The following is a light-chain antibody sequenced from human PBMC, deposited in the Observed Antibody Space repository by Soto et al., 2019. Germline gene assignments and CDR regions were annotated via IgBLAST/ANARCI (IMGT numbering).Light chain of an antibody. CDR2: GAS. CDR1: QSVSSSY. CDR3: QQYGSSSLRT. Sequence: EIVLTQSPGTLSLSPGERATLSCRASQSVSSSYLAWYQQKPGQAPRLLIYGASSRATGIPDRFSGSGSGTDFTLTISRLEPEDFAVYYCQQYGSSSLRTFGQGTRWIS. J-gene: IGKJ1*01. V-gene: IGKV3-20*01.